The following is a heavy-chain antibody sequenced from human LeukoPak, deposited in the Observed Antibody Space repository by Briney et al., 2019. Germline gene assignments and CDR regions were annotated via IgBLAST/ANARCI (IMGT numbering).Heavy chain of an antibody. D-gene: IGHD6-13*01. CDR3: ARARRFAAAGTTAFDI. V-gene: IGHV4-30-4*08. J-gene: IGHJ3*02. Sequence: SETLSLTCTVSGGSVSSGDYYWSWIRQPPGKGLEWIGYIYYSGNTYYNPSLKSRLTISVDTSKNQFSLKLTSVTAADTAVYYYARARRFAAAGTTAFDIWGQGTMVTVSS. CDR2: IYYSGNT. CDR1: GGSVSSGDYY.